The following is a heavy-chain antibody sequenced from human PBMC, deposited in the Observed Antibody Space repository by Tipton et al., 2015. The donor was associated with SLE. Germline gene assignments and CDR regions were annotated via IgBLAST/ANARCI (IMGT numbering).Heavy chain of an antibody. V-gene: IGHV3-7*01. Sequence: SLRLSCAASGFTFSTYWMSWVRQAPGKGLEWVANIKQDGGEQNYVDSVKGRLIISRDNAKNALYLQRNNLRAEDTAVYYCAREGGSYYPSYYFDYGGQGTLVPVSS. CDR1: GFTFSTYW. D-gene: IGHD1-26*01. CDR3: AREGGSYYPSYYFDY. J-gene: IGHJ4*02. CDR2: IKQDGGEQ.